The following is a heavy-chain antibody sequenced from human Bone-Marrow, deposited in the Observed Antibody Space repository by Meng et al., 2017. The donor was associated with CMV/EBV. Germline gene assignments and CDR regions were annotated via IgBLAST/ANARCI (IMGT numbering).Heavy chain of an antibody. V-gene: IGHV3-74*01. CDR2: INSDGSST. CDR1: GFTFSSYW. Sequence: GESLKISCAASGFTFSSYWMLWVRQAPGKGLVWVSRINSDGSSTSYADSVKGRFTISRDNAKHTLYLQMNRLRAEDTAVDYCARRLVGPWGQGTLVTVSS. J-gene: IGHJ5*02. D-gene: IGHD2-2*01. CDR3: ARRLVGP.